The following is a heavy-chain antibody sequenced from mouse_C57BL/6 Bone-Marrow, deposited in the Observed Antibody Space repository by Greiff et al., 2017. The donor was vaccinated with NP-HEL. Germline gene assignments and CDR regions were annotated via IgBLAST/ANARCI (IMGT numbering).Heavy chain of an antibody. V-gene: IGHV5-15*01. CDR2: ISNLAYSI. J-gene: IGHJ1*03. CDR1: GFTFSDYG. Sequence: EVKLVESGGGLVQPGGSLKLSCAASGFTFSDYGMAWVRQAPRKGPEWVAFISNLAYSIYYADTVTGRFTISRENAKNTLYLERSSLRSEDTAMYYCARLYYGYDCWYFDVWGTGTTVTVSS. CDR3: ARLYYGYDCWYFDV. D-gene: IGHD2-2*01.